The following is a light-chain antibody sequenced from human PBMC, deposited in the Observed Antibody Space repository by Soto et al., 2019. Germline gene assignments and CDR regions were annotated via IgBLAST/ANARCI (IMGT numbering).Light chain of an antibody. Sequence: QSALTQPASVSGSPGQSITISCTGTSSDVGDYNYVSWYQQHPGKAPKLMLYDVSNRPSGISNRFSGSKSGNTASLTISGLQAEDEADYYCSSYTSSSTLFETGTKLTVL. CDR3: SSYTSSSTL. CDR1: SSDVGDYNY. J-gene: IGLJ1*01. V-gene: IGLV2-14*01. CDR2: DVS.